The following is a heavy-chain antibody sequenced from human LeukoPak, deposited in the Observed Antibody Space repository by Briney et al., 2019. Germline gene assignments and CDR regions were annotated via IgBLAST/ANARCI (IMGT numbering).Heavy chain of an antibody. D-gene: IGHD3-10*01. Sequence: SETLTLTCTVSGGSISSYYWSWIRQLAGKGLEWIGRIYTSGSTNYNPSLKSRVTMSVDTSKNQFSLKLSSVTAADTAVYYCARAGGGVGLLWFGESFDYWGQGTLVTVSS. J-gene: IGHJ4*02. CDR1: GGSISSYY. V-gene: IGHV4-4*07. CDR2: IYTSGST. CDR3: ARAGGGVGLLWFGESFDY.